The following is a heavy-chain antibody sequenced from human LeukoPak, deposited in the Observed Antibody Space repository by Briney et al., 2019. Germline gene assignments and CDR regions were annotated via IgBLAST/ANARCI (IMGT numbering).Heavy chain of an antibody. J-gene: IGHJ4*02. Sequence: SETLFLTCTVSGGSISSYYWSWIRQPPGKGLEWIGYIYYSGSTNYNPSLKSRVTISVDTSKNQFSLKLTSVTAADTAVYYCARHGGFASPLGYWGQGTLVTVSS. CDR2: IYYSGST. CDR1: GGSISSYY. CDR3: ARHGGFASPLGY. D-gene: IGHD3-16*01. V-gene: IGHV4-59*08.